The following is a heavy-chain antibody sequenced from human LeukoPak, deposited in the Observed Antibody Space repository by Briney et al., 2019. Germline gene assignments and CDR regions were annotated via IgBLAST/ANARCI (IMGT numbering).Heavy chain of an antibody. CDR3: ARRRGYLVRGVITLSFDY. J-gene: IGHJ4*02. V-gene: IGHV4-34*01. Sequence: SETLSLTCAVYGGSFSGYYWSWIRQPPGKGLEWIGEINHGGSTNYNPSLKSRVTISVDTSKNQFSLKLSSVTAADTAVYYCARRRGYLVRGVITLSFDYWGQGTLVTVSS. CDR2: INHGGST. CDR1: GGSFSGYY. D-gene: IGHD3-10*01.